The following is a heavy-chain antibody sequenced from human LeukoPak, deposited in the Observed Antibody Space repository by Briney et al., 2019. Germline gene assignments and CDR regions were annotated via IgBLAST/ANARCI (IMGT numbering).Heavy chain of an antibody. V-gene: IGHV3-11*01. CDR2: ISSSGSTI. J-gene: IGHJ4*02. Sequence: GGSLRLSCAASGFTFSDNYMTWIRQAPGKGLEWLSYISSSGSTIYYAHSVKGRFTISRDSAKNSVYLQMNSLRAEDTAVYYCARGPHYWGQGTLVTVSS. CDR1: GFTFSDNY. CDR3: ARGPHY.